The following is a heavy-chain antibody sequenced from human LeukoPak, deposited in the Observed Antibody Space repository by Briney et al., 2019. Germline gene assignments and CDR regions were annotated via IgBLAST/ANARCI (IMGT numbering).Heavy chain of an antibody. V-gene: IGHV1-18*01. CDR3: ARVQDYYDSSGWVYYYYMDV. J-gene: IGHJ6*03. CDR1: GYTYTSYG. D-gene: IGHD3-22*01. Sequence: ASVKVSCKASGYTYTSYGISWVRQAPGQGLEWMGWISAYNGNTNYAQKLQGRVTMTTDTSTTTAYMELRSLRSDDTAVYYCARVQDYYDSSGWVYYYYMDVWGKGTTVTISS. CDR2: ISAYNGNT.